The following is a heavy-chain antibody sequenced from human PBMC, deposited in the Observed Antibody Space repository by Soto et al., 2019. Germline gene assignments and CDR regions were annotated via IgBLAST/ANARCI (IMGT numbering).Heavy chain of an antibody. CDR2: INPNSGGT. V-gene: IGHV1-2*04. Sequence: ASVKVSCKASGYTFTGYYMHWVRQAPGQGLEWMGWINPNSGGTNYAQKFQGWVTMTRETSISTAYVELSRLRSDDTAVYYCARDSHYDILTGYSRNAFNIWGQGIMVTVS. CDR3: ARDSHYDILTGYSRNAFNI. J-gene: IGHJ3*02. CDR1: GYTFTGYY. D-gene: IGHD3-9*01.